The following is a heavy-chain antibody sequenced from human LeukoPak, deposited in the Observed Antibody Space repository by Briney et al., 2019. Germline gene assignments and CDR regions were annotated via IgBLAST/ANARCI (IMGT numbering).Heavy chain of an antibody. Sequence: GGSLRLSCAASGFTFSSYGMHWVRQAPGKGLEWVAFIRYDGSNKYYADSVKGRFTISRDNSKNTLSLQMNSLRAEATAGYYCAKAPWVVRGVTLDYWGQGTLVTVSS. CDR2: IRYDGSNK. CDR1: GFTFSSYG. V-gene: IGHV3-30*02. J-gene: IGHJ4*02. D-gene: IGHD3-10*01. CDR3: AKAPWVVRGVTLDY.